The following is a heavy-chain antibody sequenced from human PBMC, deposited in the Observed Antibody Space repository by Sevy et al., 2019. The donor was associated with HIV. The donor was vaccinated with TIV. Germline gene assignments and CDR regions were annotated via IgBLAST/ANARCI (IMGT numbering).Heavy chain of an antibody. J-gene: IGHJ6*03. D-gene: IGHD2-15*01. CDR2: ISWNSGSI. CDR3: AKDNSATSYYYMDV. CDR1: GFTFDDYA. Sequence: GGSLRLSCAASGFTFDDYAMHWVRQAPGKGLEWVSGISWNSGSIGYADSVKGRFTISRDNAKNSLYLQMNSLRAEDTALYYCAKDNSATSYYYMDVWGKGTTLTVSS. V-gene: IGHV3-9*01.